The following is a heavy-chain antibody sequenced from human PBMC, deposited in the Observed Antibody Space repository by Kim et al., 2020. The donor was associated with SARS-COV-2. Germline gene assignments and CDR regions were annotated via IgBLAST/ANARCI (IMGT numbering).Heavy chain of an antibody. CDR2: IKQDGSEK. Sequence: GGSLRLSCAASGFTFSSYWMSWVRQAPGKGLEWVANIKQDGSEKYYVDSVKGRFTISRDNAKNSLYLQMNSLRAEDTAVYYCARVKGYCSGGSCYSLSAFDIWGQGTMVTVSS. V-gene: IGHV3-7*01. CDR1: GFTFSSYW. CDR3: ARVKGYCSGGSCYSLSAFDI. J-gene: IGHJ3*02. D-gene: IGHD2-15*01.